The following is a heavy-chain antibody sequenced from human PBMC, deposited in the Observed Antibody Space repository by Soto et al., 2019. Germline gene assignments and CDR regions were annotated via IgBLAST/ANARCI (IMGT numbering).Heavy chain of an antibody. CDR3: GPRGAVAPRGY. J-gene: IGHJ4*02. CDR2: INHIGYT. Sequence: QVQLQQWGAGLLKPSETLSLTCAVSGGSFSDFYWTWIRQLPGKGLEWMGEINHIGYTNYNPSLESRVAISVDTSKNQFSLNLRSVTAADTAVYYCGPRGAVAPRGYWGQGTLVTVSS. CDR1: GGSFSDFY. V-gene: IGHV4-34*02. D-gene: IGHD2-15*01.